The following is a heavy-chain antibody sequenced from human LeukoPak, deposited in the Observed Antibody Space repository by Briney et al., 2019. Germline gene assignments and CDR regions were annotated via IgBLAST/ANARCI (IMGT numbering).Heavy chain of an antibody. CDR1: GFTFSSYS. CDR3: ARGWGTMVRSQGGMDV. CDR2: ISSSSSYI. V-gene: IGHV3-21*01. J-gene: IGHJ6*02. D-gene: IGHD3-10*01. Sequence: GGSLRLSCAASGFTFSSYSMNWVRQAPGKGLEWVSSISSSSSYIYYADSVKGRFTIPRDNAKNSLYLQMNSLRAEDTAVYYCARGWGTMVRSQGGMDVWGQGTTVTVSS.